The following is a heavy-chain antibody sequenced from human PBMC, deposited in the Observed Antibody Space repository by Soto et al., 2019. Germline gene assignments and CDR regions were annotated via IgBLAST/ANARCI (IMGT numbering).Heavy chain of an antibody. V-gene: IGHV3-74*01. CDR1: GFTFSSYW. D-gene: IGHD5-18*01. Sequence: EVQLVESGGGLVQPGGSLGLSCAASGFTFSSYWMHWVRQAPGKGLVWLSRVNTHGSTTNYADSVKGRFTISRDNAENTLYLQINSLRAEDTAVYYCARGSYHSFWFDYWGQGTLVTVSS. CDR3: ARGSYHSFWFDY. CDR2: VNTHGSTT. J-gene: IGHJ4*02.